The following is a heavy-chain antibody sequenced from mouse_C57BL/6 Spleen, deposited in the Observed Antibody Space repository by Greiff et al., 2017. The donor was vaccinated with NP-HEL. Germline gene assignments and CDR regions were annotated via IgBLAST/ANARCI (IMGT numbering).Heavy chain of an antibody. D-gene: IGHD1-1*01. CDR1: GYTFTSYW. CDR3: AREGITTVDAMDY. CDR2: IHPNSGST. V-gene: IGHV1-64*01. Sequence: QVQLQQPGAELVKPGASVKLSCKASGYTFTSYWMHWVKQRPGQGLKWIGMIHPNSGSTNYNEKFKSKATLTVDKSSSTAYMQLSSLTSEDSAVYYCAREGITTVDAMDYWGQGTSVTVSS. J-gene: IGHJ4*01.